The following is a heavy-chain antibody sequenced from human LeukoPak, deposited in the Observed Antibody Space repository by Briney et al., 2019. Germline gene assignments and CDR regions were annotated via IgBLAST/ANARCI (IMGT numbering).Heavy chain of an antibody. J-gene: IGHJ6*03. CDR3: AREDSGSYYNFYYFYMDV. Sequence: SETLSLTCTVSGGSFSNHFWSWVRQPAGKGLEWIGRIYPSGNTNYNPSLKSRVTLSVDTSKTQFYLSLSSVTAADTAVYYCAREDSGSYYNFYYFYMDVWGKGTTVTISS. V-gene: IGHV4-4*07. CDR1: GGSFSNHF. CDR2: IYPSGNT. D-gene: IGHD3-10*01.